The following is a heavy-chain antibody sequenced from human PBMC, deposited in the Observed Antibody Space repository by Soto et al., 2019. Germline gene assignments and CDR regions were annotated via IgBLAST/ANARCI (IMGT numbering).Heavy chain of an antibody. CDR3: ARMLITMIVVAPLDY. D-gene: IGHD3-22*01. Sequence: GASVKVSCKASGYTFTSYGISWVRQAPGQGLEWMGWISAYNGNTNYAQKLQGRVTMTTDTSTSTAYMELRSLRSDDTAVYYCARMLITMIVVAPLDYWGQGTLVTVSS. J-gene: IGHJ4*02. CDR2: ISAYNGNT. CDR1: GYTFTSYG. V-gene: IGHV1-18*01.